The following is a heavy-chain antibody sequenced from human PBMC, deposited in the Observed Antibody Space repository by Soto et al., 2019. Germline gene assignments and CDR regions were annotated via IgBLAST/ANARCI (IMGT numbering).Heavy chain of an antibody. J-gene: IGHJ4*02. Sequence: GGSLRLSCAASGFTFSSYSMNWVRQAPGKGLEWVSYISSSSSTIYYADSVKGRFTISRDNAKNSLYLQMNSLRAEDTAVYYCARDSILVRGVIFDYWGQGTLVTVSS. CDR2: ISSSSSTI. CDR3: ARDSILVRGVIFDY. CDR1: GFTFSSYS. V-gene: IGHV3-48*01. D-gene: IGHD3-10*01.